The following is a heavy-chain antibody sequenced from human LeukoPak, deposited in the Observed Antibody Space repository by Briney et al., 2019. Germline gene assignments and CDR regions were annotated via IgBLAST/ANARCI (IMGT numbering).Heavy chain of an antibody. D-gene: IGHD3-10*02. CDR2: IAGSGGTI. Sequence: GGSLRLSCAASGFTFSSYSMSWIRQAPGKGLEWVSYIAGSGGTIHYADSVKGRFTISRDNAKNSLYLQMNSLRAEDTAVYYCAELGITMIGGVWGKGTTVTISS. V-gene: IGHV3-48*04. CDR3: AELGITMIGGV. CDR1: GFTFSSYS. J-gene: IGHJ6*04.